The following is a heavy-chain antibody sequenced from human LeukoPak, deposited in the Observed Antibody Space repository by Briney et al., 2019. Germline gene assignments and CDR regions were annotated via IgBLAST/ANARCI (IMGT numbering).Heavy chain of an antibody. CDR1: GYTFTGYY. CDR3: ARARIQLWTHFDY. V-gene: IGHV1-2*02. CDR2: INPNSGGT. J-gene: IGHJ4*02. Sequence: ASVKVSCKASGYTFTGYYMHWVRQAPGQGLEWMGWINPNSGGTNYAQKFQGRVTMTRDTSISTAYMELSRLRSDDTAVYYCARARIQLWTHFDYWGQGTLLTVSS. D-gene: IGHD5-18*01.